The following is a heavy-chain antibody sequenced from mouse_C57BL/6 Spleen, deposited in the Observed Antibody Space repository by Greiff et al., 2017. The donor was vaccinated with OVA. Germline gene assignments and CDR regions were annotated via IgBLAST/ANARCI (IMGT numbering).Heavy chain of an antibody. CDR1: GFNIKDDY. D-gene: IGHD2-5*01. CDR3: TPYSNYAPWFAY. J-gene: IGHJ3*01. Sequence: VQLKQSGAELVRPGASVKLSCTASGFNIKDDYMHWVKQRPEQGLEWIGWIDPENGDTEYASKFQGKATITADTSSNTAYLQLSSLTSEDTAVYYCTPYSNYAPWFAYWGQGTLVTVSA. V-gene: IGHV14-4*01. CDR2: IDPENGDT.